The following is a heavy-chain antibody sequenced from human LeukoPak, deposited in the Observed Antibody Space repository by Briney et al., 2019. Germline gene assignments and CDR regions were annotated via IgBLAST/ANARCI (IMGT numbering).Heavy chain of an antibody. CDR3: ARLFTMVGGLCRGDFDY. Sequence: SETLSLPCTLSGYSISSGYYRGWLRQPPGKGLEWIDKIYHSGRTDYNPSLKSRATISEDTSKNQSSLKLSSVTAADTAVYYCARLFTMVGGLCRGDFDYWGQGTLVTVSS. D-gene: IGHD3-10*01. J-gene: IGHJ4*02. CDR2: IYHSGRT. V-gene: IGHV4-38-2*02. CDR1: GYSISSGYY.